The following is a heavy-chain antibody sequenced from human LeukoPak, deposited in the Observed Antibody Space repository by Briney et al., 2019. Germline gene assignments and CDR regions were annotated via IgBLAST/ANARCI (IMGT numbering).Heavy chain of an antibody. J-gene: IGHJ4*02. D-gene: IGHD2-2*01. CDR1: GYTFSYFG. Sequence: GASGKVSCKASGYTFSYFGISWVRQAPGQGLEWMGWISGNNDNPNYGQKFQGRFTVTSDSSTRTAYMELKRLRSDDTAVYYCARDGTSTDDYWGQGTLVTVSS. CDR2: ISGNNDNP. V-gene: IGHV1-18*01. CDR3: ARDGTSTDDY.